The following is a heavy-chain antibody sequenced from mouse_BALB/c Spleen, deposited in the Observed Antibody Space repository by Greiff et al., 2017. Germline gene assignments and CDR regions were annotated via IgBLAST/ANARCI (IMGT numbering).Heavy chain of an antibody. J-gene: IGHJ3*01. D-gene: IGHD2-4*01. CDR3: ASEGMITTFAY. CDR1: GYAFSSSW. Sequence: VQLQQSGPELVKPGASVKISCKASGYAFSSSWMNWVKQRPGQGLEWIGRIYPGDGDTNYNGKFKGKATLTADKSSSTAYMQLSSLTSVDSAVYFCASEGMITTFAYWGQGTLVTVSA. CDR2: IYPGDGDT. V-gene: IGHV1-82*01.